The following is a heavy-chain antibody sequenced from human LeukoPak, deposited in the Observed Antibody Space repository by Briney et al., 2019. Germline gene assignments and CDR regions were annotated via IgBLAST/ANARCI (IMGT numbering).Heavy chain of an antibody. V-gene: IGHV4-59*11. CDR2: ISYSGNT. CDR1: GGSIGSHY. J-gene: IGHJ4*02. CDR3: AREEAGRGSSPFDY. D-gene: IGHD6-6*01. Sequence: SETLSLTCTVSGGSIGSHYWSWIRQPPGKGLEWIGYISYSGNTKYNPSLKSRVTISPNTSKDQSSLRLSSVTPADTAVYYCAREEAGRGSSPFDYWGQGTLVTVSS.